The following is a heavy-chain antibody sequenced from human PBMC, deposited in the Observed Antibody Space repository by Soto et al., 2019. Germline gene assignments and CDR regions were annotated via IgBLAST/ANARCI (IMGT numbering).Heavy chain of an antibody. CDR2: IWYDGSNK. V-gene: IGHV3-33*01. Sequence: QPGGSLRLSCAASGFTFSSYGMHWVRQAPGKGLEWVAVIWYDGSNKYYADSVKGRFTISRDNSKNTLYLQMNSLRAEDTAVYYCARASMLLARRYYYYYMDVWGKGTTVTVSS. J-gene: IGHJ6*03. D-gene: IGHD2-2*01. CDR1: GFTFSSYG. CDR3: ARASMLLARRYYYYYMDV.